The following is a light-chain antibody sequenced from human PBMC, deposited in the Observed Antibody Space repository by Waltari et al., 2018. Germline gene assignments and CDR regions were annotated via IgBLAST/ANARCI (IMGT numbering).Light chain of an antibody. J-gene: IGKJ1*01. V-gene: IGKV3-15*01. CDR2: GAP. CDR3: QQYNNGWT. Sequence: EIVMTQSPATLSVSPGERATLSCRASQSVSSNLAWYPQKPGQAPRPLFYGAPTRATGIPARFSGSGSGTEFTLTISSLQSEEVAVDDGQQYNNGWTFGQGTKVEIK. CDR1: QSVSSN.